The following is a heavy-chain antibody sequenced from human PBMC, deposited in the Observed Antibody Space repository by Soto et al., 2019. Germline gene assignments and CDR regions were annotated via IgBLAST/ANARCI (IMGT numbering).Heavy chain of an antibody. Sequence: GGSLRLSCAASGFTFSSYGMHWVRQAPGKGLECVAVISYDGSNKYYADSVKGRFTISRDNSKNTLYLQMNSLRAEDTAVYYCAKGEYSSSYYFDYWGQGTLVTVSS. J-gene: IGHJ4*02. CDR1: GFTFSSYG. CDR3: AKGEYSSSYYFDY. V-gene: IGHV3-30*18. CDR2: ISYDGSNK. D-gene: IGHD6-6*01.